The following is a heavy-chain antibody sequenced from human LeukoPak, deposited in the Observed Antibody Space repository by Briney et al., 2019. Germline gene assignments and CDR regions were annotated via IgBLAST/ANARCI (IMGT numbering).Heavy chain of an antibody. CDR1: GGSFGGYY. V-gene: IGHV4-34*01. CDR3: ARGPASGSDFAWFNS. CDR2: INHAGTI. Sequence: SETLSLTCAVFGGSFGGYYWNWIRQPPGKGLEWIGEINHAGTIKYNPSLNGRVTMSVDTSKKQLSLKLNSVTAADTAIYYCARGPASGSDFAWFNSWGQGISVTVSS. J-gene: IGHJ5*01. D-gene: IGHD3-10*01.